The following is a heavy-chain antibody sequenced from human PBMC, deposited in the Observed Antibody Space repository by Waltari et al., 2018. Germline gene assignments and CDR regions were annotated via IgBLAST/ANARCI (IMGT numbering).Heavy chain of an antibody. J-gene: IGHJ6*02. CDR1: GGSFSGYY. Sequence: QVQLQQWGAGLLKPSETLSLTCAVYGGSFSGYYWSWIRQPPGKGLEWIGEINHSVRTNYNPSLKSRVTISVDTSKNQFSLKLSSVTAADTAVYYCARKSVRGNWGLRPYYGMDVWGQGTTVTVSS. CDR3: ARKSVRGNWGLRPYYGMDV. CDR2: INHSVRT. D-gene: IGHD7-27*01. V-gene: IGHV4-34*01.